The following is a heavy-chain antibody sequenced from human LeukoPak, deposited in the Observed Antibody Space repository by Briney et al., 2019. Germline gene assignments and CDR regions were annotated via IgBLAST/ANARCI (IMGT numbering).Heavy chain of an antibody. V-gene: IGHV4-59*08. CDR2: MYYSGST. CDR1: GGSISSYY. D-gene: IGHD6-19*01. Sequence: SETLSLTCTVSGGSISSYYWSWIRQPPGKGLEWIGYMYYSGSTNYNPSLKSRVTISVDTSKNQFSLKLSSVTAADTAVYYCARGRYSSGWGGDNWFDPWGQGTLVTVSS. J-gene: IGHJ5*02. CDR3: ARGRYSSGWGGDNWFDP.